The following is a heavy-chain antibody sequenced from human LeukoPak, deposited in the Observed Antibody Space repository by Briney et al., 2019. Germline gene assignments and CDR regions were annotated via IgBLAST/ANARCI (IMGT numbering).Heavy chain of an antibody. J-gene: IGHJ3*02. CDR2: IGGSGGST. CDR1: GFTFSSSA. V-gene: IGHV3-23*01. Sequence: GGSLRLSCAASGFTFSSSAMSWARLAPGRGLEFVSAIGGSGGSTYYADSVKGRFTISRDNSKNTLYLQMNSLRAEDTAVYYCAKGTGVRGALGALDIWGQGTMVTVSS. CDR3: AKGTGVRGALGALDI. D-gene: IGHD3-10*01.